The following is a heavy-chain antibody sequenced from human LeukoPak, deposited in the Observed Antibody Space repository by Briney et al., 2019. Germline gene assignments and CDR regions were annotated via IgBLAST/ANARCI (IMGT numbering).Heavy chain of an antibody. Sequence: GGSLRLSCAVSGFTFNIYAMSWVRQAPGKGLEWFSRVSASGGGTFYAGSVEGRFIISRDNSKNTLSLQMSSLRAEDTAIYYCAKDKYHDSSGTFDYWGQGTLVTVSS. D-gene: IGHD3-22*01. CDR3: AKDKYHDSSGTFDY. V-gene: IGHV3-23*01. J-gene: IGHJ4*02. CDR1: GFTFNIYA. CDR2: VSASGGGT.